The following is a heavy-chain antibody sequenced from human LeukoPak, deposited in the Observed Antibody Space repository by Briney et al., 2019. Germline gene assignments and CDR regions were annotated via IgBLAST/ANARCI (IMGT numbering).Heavy chain of an antibody. V-gene: IGHV3-7*01. CDR2: IKTDGSEK. CDR3: ASLGGITMIVSDHYYYGMDV. J-gene: IGHJ6*02. Sequence: GGSLRLSCAASGFTFSSYWMGWVRQAPGKGLQWVANIKTDGSEKYYVDSVKGRFTISRDNAKNSLYLQMNSLRAEDTAVYYCASLGGITMIVSDHYYYGMDVWGQGTTVTVSS. CDR1: GFTFSSYW. D-gene: IGHD3-22*01.